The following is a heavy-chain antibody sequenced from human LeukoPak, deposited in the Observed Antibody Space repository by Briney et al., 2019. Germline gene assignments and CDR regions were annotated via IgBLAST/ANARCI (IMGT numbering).Heavy chain of an antibody. V-gene: IGHV1-24*01. J-gene: IGHJ4*02. D-gene: IGHD4-11*01. CDR3: AGMGPDTATVETTVFDY. Sequence: ASVKVSCEFSGYTLTELSIHWVRQPPGKGLQWMGGFHPENGETISAQKFQGRITVTEDTSTDTAYMELSGLTSDDTAVFDCAGMGPDTATVETTVFDYWGQGTLVTVSS. CDR2: FHPENGET. CDR1: GYTLTELS.